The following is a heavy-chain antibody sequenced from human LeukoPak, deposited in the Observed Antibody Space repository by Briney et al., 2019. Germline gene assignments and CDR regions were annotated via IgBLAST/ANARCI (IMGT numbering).Heavy chain of an antibody. V-gene: IGHV3-33*01. J-gene: IGHJ3*02. Sequence: GRSLRLSCAASGFTFSSYGMHWVRQAPGKGLEWVAVIWYDGSNKYYADSVKGRFTISRDNSKNTLYLQMNSLRAEDTAVYYCARDLEPSQPWGAFDIWGQGTMVTVSS. CDR1: GFTFSSYG. CDR2: IWYDGSNK. CDR3: ARDLEPSQPWGAFDI. D-gene: IGHD3-3*01.